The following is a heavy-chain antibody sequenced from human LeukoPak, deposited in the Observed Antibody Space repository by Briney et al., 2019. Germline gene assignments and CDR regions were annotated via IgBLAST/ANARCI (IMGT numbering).Heavy chain of an antibody. Sequence: AGGSLRLSCAASGFTFSSYWMHWVRQAPGKGLVWVSRINSDGSSTSYADSVKGRFTISRDNSKNTLYLQMDSLRAEDTAVYYCAKDPLAYYDSRGYYSPFQYWGLGTLVTVSS. V-gene: IGHV3-74*01. CDR3: AKDPLAYYDSRGYYSPFQY. CDR1: GFTFSSYW. D-gene: IGHD3-22*01. CDR2: INSDGSST. J-gene: IGHJ1*01.